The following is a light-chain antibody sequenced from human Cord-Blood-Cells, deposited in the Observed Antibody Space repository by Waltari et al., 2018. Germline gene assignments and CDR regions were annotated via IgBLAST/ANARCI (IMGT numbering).Light chain of an antibody. CDR1: SSEVGGYNY. V-gene: IGLV2-8*01. Sequence: QSALTQPPSASGSPGQTATISCTGTSSEVGGYNYVTWYQQHPGKAPKLMIYELSKRPSGVPDRFSGSKSGNTASLTVSGLQAEDEADYYCSSYAGSNNVVFGGGTKLTVL. CDR2: ELS. CDR3: SSYAGSNNVV. J-gene: IGLJ2*01.